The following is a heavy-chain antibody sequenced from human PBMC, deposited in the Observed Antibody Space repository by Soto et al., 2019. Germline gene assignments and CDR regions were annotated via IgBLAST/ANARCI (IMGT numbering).Heavy chain of an antibody. J-gene: IGHJ3*01. CDR1: GFTVSSNY. V-gene: IGHV3-53*02. Sequence: EVQLVETGGGLIHPGGSLRLSCAASGFTVSSNYMSWVRQAPGKGLEWVSVIYSGGNTYYADSVKGRFTISRDNSKTTLYLQMNSRRAEDSAVYYCERGTLPRGGGAFDFWGQGTMVSVSS. D-gene: IGHD3-10*01. CDR3: ERGTLPRGGGAFDF. CDR2: IYSGGNT.